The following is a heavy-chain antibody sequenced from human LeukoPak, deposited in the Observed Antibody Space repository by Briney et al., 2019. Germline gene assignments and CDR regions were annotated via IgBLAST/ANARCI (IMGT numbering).Heavy chain of an antibody. D-gene: IGHD5-24*01. CDR2: ISGSGGST. Sequence: PGGSLRLSCAASGFTFSSYAMSWVRQAPGKGLEWVSAISGSGGSTYYADSVKGRFTIPRDNSKNTLYLQMNSLRAEDTAVYYCAKDRLLMATALLDYWGQGTLVTVSS. CDR1: GFTFSSYA. CDR3: AKDRLLMATALLDY. V-gene: IGHV3-23*01. J-gene: IGHJ4*02.